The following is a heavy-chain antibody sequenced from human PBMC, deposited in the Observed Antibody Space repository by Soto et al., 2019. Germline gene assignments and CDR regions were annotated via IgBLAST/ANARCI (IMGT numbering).Heavy chain of an antibody. J-gene: IGHJ6*02. CDR2: AYYSGMT. Sequence: PSETLSLRCTGSGDSIRRGIYYWGWIRQPPGKRLEWIGSAYYSGMTHYGPSLRGRATISVDTSKNQFSLRLSSVSAADTATYYCARLPAQGVIAGGGMDLGGQGTTIT. CDR1: GDSIRRGIYY. V-gene: IGHV4-39*01. D-gene: IGHD2-8*01. CDR3: ARLPAQGVIAGGGMDL.